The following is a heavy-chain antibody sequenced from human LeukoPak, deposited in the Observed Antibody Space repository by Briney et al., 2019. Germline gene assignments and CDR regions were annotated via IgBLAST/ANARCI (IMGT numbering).Heavy chain of an antibody. CDR2: ISSSSDSI. V-gene: IGHV3-48*04. Sequence: GGSLRPSCAASGFTFSSYGMNWLRQAPGKRLEWVSYISSSSDSIYYADSVKGRFTISRDNAKNSLYLQLNSLRAEDTAVYYCARGDSRGAFDIWGQGTLVTVSS. J-gene: IGHJ3*02. D-gene: IGHD6-13*01. CDR3: ARGDSRGAFDI. CDR1: GFTFSSYG.